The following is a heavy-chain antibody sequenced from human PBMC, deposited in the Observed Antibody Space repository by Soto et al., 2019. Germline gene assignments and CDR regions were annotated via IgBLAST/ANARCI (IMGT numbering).Heavy chain of an antibody. CDR1: GFTFSSYG. CDR2: ISYDGSNK. V-gene: IGHV3-30*18. D-gene: IGHD5-18*01. Sequence: QVQLVESGGGVVQPGRSLRLSCAASGFTFSSYGMHWVRQAPGKGLEWVAVISYDGSNKYYADSGKGRFTISRDNSKDTLHLQMNSLSAEDTAVYYCAKDNGYSHTRGTDVWGQGTTVTVSS. CDR3: AKDNGYSHTRGTDV. J-gene: IGHJ6*02.